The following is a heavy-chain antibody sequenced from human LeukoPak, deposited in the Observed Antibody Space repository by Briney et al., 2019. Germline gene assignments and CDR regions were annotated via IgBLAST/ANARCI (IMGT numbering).Heavy chain of an antibody. CDR1: GYTLTELS. V-gene: IGHV1-24*01. CDR3: ATVTSGYDWGLRWFDP. J-gene: IGHJ5*02. Sequence: GASVKVSCKVSGYTLTELSMHWVRQAPGKGLEWMGGFDPEDGETIYAQKFQGRVTMTEDTSTDTAYMELSSLRSEDTAVYYCATVTSGYDWGLRWFDPWGQGTLVIVSS. CDR2: FDPEDGET. D-gene: IGHD5-12*01.